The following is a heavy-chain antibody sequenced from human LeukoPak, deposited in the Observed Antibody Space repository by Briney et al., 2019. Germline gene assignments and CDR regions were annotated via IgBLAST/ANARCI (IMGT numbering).Heavy chain of an antibody. CDR3: AKTAAGTRDAFDI. D-gene: IGHD6-13*01. Sequence: GGSLRLSCAASGFIFADYGMTWVRQVPGKGLEWVSGINWNGGSTGYVDSVKGRFTISRDNAKNALFLQMNSLRAEDTALYYCAKTAAGTRDAFDIWGQGTMVTVSS. V-gene: IGHV3-20*04. J-gene: IGHJ3*02. CDR1: GFIFADYG. CDR2: INWNGGST.